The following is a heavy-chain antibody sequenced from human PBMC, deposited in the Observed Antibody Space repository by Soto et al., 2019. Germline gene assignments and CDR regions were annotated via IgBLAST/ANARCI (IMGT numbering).Heavy chain of an antibody. V-gene: IGHV3-30*18. CDR3: AKDRVKKGYTSGWNDFDY. CDR1: GFTFSSYG. D-gene: IGHD6-19*01. CDR2: ISYDGSNK. J-gene: IGHJ4*02. Sequence: QVQLVESGGGVVQPGRSLRLSCAASGFTFSSYGMYWVRQAPGKGLEWVSVISYDGSNKDYADSVKGRFTISRDNSKNTVYLQMNSLRAEDTAVYYCAKDRVKKGYTSGWNDFDYWGQGTLVTVSS.